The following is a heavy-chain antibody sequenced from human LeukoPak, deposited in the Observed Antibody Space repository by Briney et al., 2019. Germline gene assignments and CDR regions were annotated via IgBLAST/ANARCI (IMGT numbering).Heavy chain of an antibody. V-gene: IGHV3-48*03. Sequence: GGSLRLSCAASGFTFSSYEMKWVRQAPGKGLEWVSYISSSGNTMYYADSVKGRFTISRDNAKNSLYLQMNSLRVEDTAVYYCASGWNWFDPWGQGTLVTVSS. CDR3: ASGWNWFDP. J-gene: IGHJ5*02. CDR2: ISSSGNTM. D-gene: IGHD2-15*01. CDR1: GFTFSSYE.